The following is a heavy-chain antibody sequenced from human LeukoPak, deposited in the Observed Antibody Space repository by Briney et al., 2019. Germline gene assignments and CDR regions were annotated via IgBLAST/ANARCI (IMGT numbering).Heavy chain of an antibody. Sequence: SETLSVTCGVYGGSFSGHIWNRVRRPPGKGLEWVGEIDYSGTTKYNPSLKSRVTIAIDTSKRQFSLRLSSVTAADMAVYYCARGNGQLIKGIPPAWSYWFDPWGQGTQVTVSS. J-gene: IGHJ5*02. CDR1: GGSFSGHI. D-gene: IGHD6-6*01. CDR2: IDYSGTT. V-gene: IGHV4-34*01. CDR3: ARGNGQLIKGIPPAWSYWFDP.